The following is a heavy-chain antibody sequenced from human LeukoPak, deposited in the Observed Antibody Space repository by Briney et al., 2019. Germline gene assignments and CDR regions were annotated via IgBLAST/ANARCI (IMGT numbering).Heavy chain of an antibody. V-gene: IGHV4-59*08. CDR3: ARHVYGEGMVV. CDR2: IHSSEGT. Sequence: SETLSLTCTVSGGSLNGYYWGWIRQPPGKGLECIGYIHSSEGTAHNASLKSRLTISLDTSKNQFSLTLSSVSAADTAVYYCARHVYGEGMVVWGKGTTVTVSS. CDR1: GGSLNGYY. D-gene: IGHD4-17*01. J-gene: IGHJ6*04.